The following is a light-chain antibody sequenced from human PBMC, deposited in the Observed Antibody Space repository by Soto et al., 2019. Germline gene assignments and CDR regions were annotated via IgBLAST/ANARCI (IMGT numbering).Light chain of an antibody. J-gene: IGLJ1*01. Sequence: QSARTQPASVSGSPGQSITISCTGTSSDVGGYNYVSWFQQHPGKAPKLIIYEVSNRPSGISNRFSGSKSGNTASLTISGLQAEDEADYYCSSYTHSVLYVFGSGTKVTVL. CDR1: SSDVGGYNY. V-gene: IGLV2-14*01. CDR3: SSYTHSVLYV. CDR2: EVS.